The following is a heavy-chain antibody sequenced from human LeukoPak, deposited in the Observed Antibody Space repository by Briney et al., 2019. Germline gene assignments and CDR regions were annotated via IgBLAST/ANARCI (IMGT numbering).Heavy chain of an antibody. J-gene: IGHJ4*02. CDR3: ARGGIDYDILTGYYSDY. CDR1: GGSISSYY. V-gene: IGHV4-4*07. D-gene: IGHD3-9*01. CDR2: IYTSGST. Sequence: PSETLSLTCTVSGGSISSYYWSWIRQPAGKGLEWIGRIYTSGSTNYNPSLKSRVTMSVDTSKNQFSLKLSSVTAADTAVYYCARGGIDYDILTGYYSDYWGQGTLVTVSS.